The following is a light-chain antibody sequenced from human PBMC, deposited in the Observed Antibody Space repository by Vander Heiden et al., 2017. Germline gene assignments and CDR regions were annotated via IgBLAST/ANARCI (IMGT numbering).Light chain of an antibody. CDR3: QQYFSTPLT. V-gene: IGKV4-1*01. Sequence: DIVMTQSPASLAVSLGERATINCKSSQSLLYSSNNRNYLAWYQQKPGQPPTLLSYWASARESGVPDRFSGSGSGTDFTLTISSLQAEDVGVYYCQQYFSTPLTFGGGTKVEIK. CDR1: QSLLYSSNNRNY. J-gene: IGKJ4*01. CDR2: WAS.